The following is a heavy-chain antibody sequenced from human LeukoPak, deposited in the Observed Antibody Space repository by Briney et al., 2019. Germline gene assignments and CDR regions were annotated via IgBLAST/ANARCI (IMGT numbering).Heavy chain of an antibody. CDR1: GLTFSSYS. V-gene: IGHV3-21*01. D-gene: IGHD2-8*01. CDR2: ISSSSSYI. Sequence: PGGSLRLSCAASGLTFSSYSMNWVRQAPGKGLEWVSSISSSSSYIYYADSVKGRFTISRDNAKNSLYLQMNSLRAEDTAVYYCARDTVALMVYAINAYWGQGSLVTASS. CDR3: ARDTVALMVYAINAY. J-gene: IGHJ4*02.